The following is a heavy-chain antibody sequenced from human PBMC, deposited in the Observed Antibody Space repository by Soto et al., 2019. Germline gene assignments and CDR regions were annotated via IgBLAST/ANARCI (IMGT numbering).Heavy chain of an antibody. D-gene: IGHD4-17*01. CDR2: VSYPRPS. CDR1: GGSFGSCH. J-gene: IGHJ4*02. CDR3: ARDTVLTAMFDF. V-gene: IGHV4-59*01. Sequence: ATLSLTRTVSGGSFGSCHCSWLRQPTGGGLELIASVSYPRPSNANPPLGSRVTLSIAAPENQISLKLTSVTAADTAFYYCARDTVLTAMFDFWGQGTLVNVS.